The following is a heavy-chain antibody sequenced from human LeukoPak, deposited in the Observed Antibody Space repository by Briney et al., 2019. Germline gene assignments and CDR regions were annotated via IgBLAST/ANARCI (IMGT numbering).Heavy chain of an antibody. V-gene: IGHV4-31*03. CDR1: GGSISSGGYY. Sequence: SETLSLTCTVSGGSISSGGYYWSWIRQHPGKGLEWIGYIYYSGSTYYNPSLKSRVTISVDTSKNQFSLKLSSVTAADTAVYYCARDYGILNWFDPWGQGTRVTVSS. D-gene: IGHD3-9*01. CDR3: ARDYGILNWFDP. CDR2: IYYSGST. J-gene: IGHJ5*02.